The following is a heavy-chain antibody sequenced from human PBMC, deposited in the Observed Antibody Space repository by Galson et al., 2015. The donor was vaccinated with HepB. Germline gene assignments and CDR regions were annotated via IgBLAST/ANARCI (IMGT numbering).Heavy chain of an antibody. J-gene: IGHJ4*02. CDR3: AKGISGTATFDY. V-gene: IGHV3-43*01. D-gene: IGHD1-7*01. Sequence: YHALDSVKGRFTISRDNSKNSLYLQMNSLRTEDTALYYCAKGISGTATFDYWGQGTLVTVSS.